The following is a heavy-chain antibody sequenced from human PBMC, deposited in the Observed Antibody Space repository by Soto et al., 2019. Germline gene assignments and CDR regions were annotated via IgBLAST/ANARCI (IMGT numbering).Heavy chain of an antibody. CDR1: GFTFHTNS. J-gene: IGHJ4*02. V-gene: IGHV3-23*01. CDR3: VILALEKFDY. CDR2: MSDRSERI. Sequence: EVQLLESGGGLVQPGGSLRLSCAASGFTFHTNSMAWVRQAPGKGLEWVSAMSDRSERIFYDDSVLGRFTISRDDSENMLFLRMNWLRVEDLAVYYFVILALEKFDYWGQGALVTVSS.